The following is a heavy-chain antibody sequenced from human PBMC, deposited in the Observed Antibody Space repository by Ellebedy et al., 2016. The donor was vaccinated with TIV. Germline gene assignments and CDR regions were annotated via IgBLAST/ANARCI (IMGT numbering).Heavy chain of an antibody. Sequence: AASVKVSCKASGYTFTGYYMHWVRQAPGQGLEWMGWINPNSGGTNYAQKFQGRVTMTRDTSISTAYMELSRLRSDDTAVYYCARSFKRCSGGSCYSFYYWGQGTLVTVSS. D-gene: IGHD2-15*01. CDR2: INPNSGGT. CDR1: GYTFTGYY. J-gene: IGHJ4*02. CDR3: ARSFKRCSGGSCYSFYY. V-gene: IGHV1-2*02.